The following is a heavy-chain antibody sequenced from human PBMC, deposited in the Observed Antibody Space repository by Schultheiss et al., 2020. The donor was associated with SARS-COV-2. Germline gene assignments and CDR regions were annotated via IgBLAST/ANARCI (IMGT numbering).Heavy chain of an antibody. J-gene: IGHJ6*02. D-gene: IGHD3-22*01. V-gene: IGHV4-4*02. CDR2: INHSGST. CDR3: ARGRGDYDSSGYYYYYYYYGMDV. Sequence: SGPTLVKPTQTLTLTCTFSGFSLSTSGMRVSWIRQPPGKGLEWIGEINHSGSTNYNPSLKSRVTISVDTSKNQFSLKLSSVTAADTAVYYCARGRGDYDSSGYYYYYYYYGMDVWGQGTTVTVSS. CDR1: GFSLSTSGMR.